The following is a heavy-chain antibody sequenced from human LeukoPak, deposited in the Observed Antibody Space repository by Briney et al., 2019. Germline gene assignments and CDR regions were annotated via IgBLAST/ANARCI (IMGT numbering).Heavy chain of an antibody. CDR2: IYDSGST. CDR1: GGSIRSSYYY. V-gene: IGHV4-39*02. D-gene: IGHD3-22*01. Sequence: SETLSLTCTVSGGSIRSSYYYWGWIRQPPGKGLEWIGSIYDSGSTYYNPSLKSRVTISVDTSKNQFSLKLSSVTAADTAVYYCARERYYDSSGSTYGMDVWGQGTTVTVSS. CDR3: ARERYYDSSGSTYGMDV. J-gene: IGHJ6*02.